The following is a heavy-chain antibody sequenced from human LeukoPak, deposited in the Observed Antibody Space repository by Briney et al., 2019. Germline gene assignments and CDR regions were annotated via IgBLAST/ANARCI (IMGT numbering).Heavy chain of an antibody. J-gene: IGHJ5*02. CDR3: ARVGTYYDILTGYLGNWFDP. CDR2: IYYSGST. D-gene: IGHD3-9*01. CDR1: GVSISSGGYY. V-gene: IGHV4-31*03. Sequence: PSETLSLTCTVSGVSISSGGYYWSWIRQHPGKGLEWIGYIYYSGSTYYNPSLKSRVTISVDTSKNQFSLKLSSVTAADTAVYYCARVGTYYDILTGYLGNWFDPWGQGTLVTVSS.